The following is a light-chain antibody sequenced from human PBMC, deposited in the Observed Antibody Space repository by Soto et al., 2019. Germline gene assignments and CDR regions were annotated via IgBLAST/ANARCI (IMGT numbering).Light chain of an antibody. Sequence: EIVLTQSPGTLSLSPGERATLSCRASQSVSSSYLAWYQQKPGQAPRLLIYGASSRATGIPDRFSGSGSGTDFTLTSSRLEPEEFAVYYCQQYGSSPQTFGQGTRLEIK. V-gene: IGKV3-20*01. CDR3: QQYGSSPQT. CDR1: QSVSSSY. J-gene: IGKJ5*01. CDR2: GAS.